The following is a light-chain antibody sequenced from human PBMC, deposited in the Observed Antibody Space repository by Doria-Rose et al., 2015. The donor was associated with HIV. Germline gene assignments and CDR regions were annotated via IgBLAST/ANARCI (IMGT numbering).Light chain of an antibody. J-gene: IGKJ3*01. V-gene: IGKV4-1*01. CDR1: QSLLYTSKNY. CDR2: WVS. Sequence: TQSPESLGMSPGERATLNCKSNQSLLYTSKNYLAWYQQKPGQPPKLLIYWVSTRQSGVPARFSGSGSGTDFTLTISSLEAEDVAVYYCQQYYDTPSFGPGTTVDIK. CDR3: QQYYDTPS.